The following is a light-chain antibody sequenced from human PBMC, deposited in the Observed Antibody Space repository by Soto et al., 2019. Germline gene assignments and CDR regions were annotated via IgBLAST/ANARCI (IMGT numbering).Light chain of an antibody. Sequence: DIVMTQSPDSLAVSLGERATINCKSSQSVLSRSNNRNFLAWYQQKPGQPPELLIYWASTRESGVPARFSGSGSGTDFTLTISSLQAGDVAVYYCQQYYNAPWTFGQGTKVQIK. V-gene: IGKV4-1*01. J-gene: IGKJ1*01. CDR3: QQYYNAPWT. CDR1: QSVLSRSNNRNF. CDR2: WAS.